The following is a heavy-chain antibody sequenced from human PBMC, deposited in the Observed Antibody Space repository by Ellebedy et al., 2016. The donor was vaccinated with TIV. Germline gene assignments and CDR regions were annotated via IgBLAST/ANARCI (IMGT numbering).Heavy chain of an antibody. CDR3: AKDLGKFPGLFCTGPDH. CDR1: GFSFHNYG. J-gene: IGHJ1*01. CDR2: ISYDGSNK. Sequence: GGSLRLXXSASGFSFHNYGMHWVRQAPGKGLEWVAVISYDGSNKYYVDSVKGRFTVSRDNSKNTVYLQMDSLRPEDTAVYYCAKDLGKFPGLFCTGPDHWGQGTLVTVSS. D-gene: IGHD2-8*02. V-gene: IGHV3-30*18.